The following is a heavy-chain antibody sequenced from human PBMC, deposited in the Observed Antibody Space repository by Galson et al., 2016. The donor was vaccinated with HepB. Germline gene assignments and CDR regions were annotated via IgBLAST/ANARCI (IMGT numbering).Heavy chain of an antibody. V-gene: IGHV4-61*01. CDR2: TSSTGGT. Sequence: TLSLTCSVSGGSVSSSPYHWTWIRQPPGKGLEWIGQTSSTGGTTYSPSLRSRVTISVDTSKNQFSLKMTSVTAADTAVYYCVSLALGGMDVWGQGTTVTVSS. CDR1: GGSVSSSPYH. J-gene: IGHJ6*02. D-gene: IGHD6-13*01. CDR3: VSLALGGMDV.